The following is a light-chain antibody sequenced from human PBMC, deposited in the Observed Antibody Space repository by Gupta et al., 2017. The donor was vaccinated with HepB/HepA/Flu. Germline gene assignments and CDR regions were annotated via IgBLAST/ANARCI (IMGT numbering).Light chain of an antibody. CDR1: QSVGSSY. V-gene: IGKV3-20*01. J-gene: IGKJ5*01. CDR2: DVS. CDR3: QQYGSSPFT. Sequence: EIVLTQSPGTLSWSPGERVTLSCRASQSVGSSYLAWYQQKPGQAPRLLIYDVSSRATGIPDRFSGSESGTDFTLTISGLEPEDFAMYYCQQYGSSPFTFGQGTRLEIK.